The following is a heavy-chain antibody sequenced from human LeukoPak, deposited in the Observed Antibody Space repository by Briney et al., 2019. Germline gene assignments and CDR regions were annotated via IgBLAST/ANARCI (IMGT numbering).Heavy chain of an antibody. Sequence: SETLSLTCAVYGGSFSGYYWSWIRQPPGKGLEWIGEINHSGSTNYNPSLKSRVTISVDTSKNQFSLKLSSVTAADKAVYYCARVRWDCSSTSCRDYWGQGTLVTVSS. CDR1: GGSFSGYY. J-gene: IGHJ4*02. D-gene: IGHD2-2*01. CDR2: INHSGST. CDR3: ARVRWDCSSTSCRDY. V-gene: IGHV4-34*01.